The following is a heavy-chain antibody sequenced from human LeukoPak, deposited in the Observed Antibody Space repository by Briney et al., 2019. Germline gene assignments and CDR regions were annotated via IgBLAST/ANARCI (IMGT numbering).Heavy chain of an antibody. D-gene: IGHD4-23*01. Sequence: PGGSLRLSCAASGFTFSSYSMNWVRQAPGKGLEWVANIKQDGSEKYYVDSVKGRFTISRDNAKNSLYLQMNSLRAEDTAVYYCAREGSDYGGLWDYWGQGTLVTVSS. CDR2: IKQDGSEK. CDR1: GFTFSSYS. CDR3: AREGSDYGGLWDY. V-gene: IGHV3-7*01. J-gene: IGHJ4*02.